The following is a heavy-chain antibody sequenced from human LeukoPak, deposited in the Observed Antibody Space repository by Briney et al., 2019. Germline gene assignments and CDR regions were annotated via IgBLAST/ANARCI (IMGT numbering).Heavy chain of an antibody. Sequence: ASVKLSCKASGGTFSSYAISWVRQAPGHGLEWMGRIIPILGIANYAQKFQGRVTITADKSTSTAHMELSSLRSEDTAVYYCATESVQWFGSKTVNWFDPWGQGTLVTVSS. CDR1: GGTFSSYA. D-gene: IGHD3-10*01. J-gene: IGHJ5*01. CDR2: IIPILGIA. CDR3: ATESVQWFGSKTVNWFDP. V-gene: IGHV1-69*04.